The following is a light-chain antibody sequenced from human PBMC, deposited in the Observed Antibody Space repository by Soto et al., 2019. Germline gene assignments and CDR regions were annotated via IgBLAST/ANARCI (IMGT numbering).Light chain of an antibody. CDR3: QHSRA. Sequence: EIVLTQSPATLSLSPGERATLSCRASQSLSSYLAWYQQKPGQAPRLLMYEASNRSTGIPARFSGSGSGTDFTLTISSLEPEDFAVYYCQHSRAFGQGAKVEIK. CDR2: EAS. V-gene: IGKV3-11*01. J-gene: IGKJ1*01. CDR1: QSLSSY.